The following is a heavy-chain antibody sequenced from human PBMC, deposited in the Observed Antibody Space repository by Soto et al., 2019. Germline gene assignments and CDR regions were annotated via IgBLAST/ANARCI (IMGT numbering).Heavy chain of an antibody. CDR2: ISSGGNT. V-gene: IGHV3-53*04. Sequence: EVQLVESGGGLVQPGGSLRLSCTVSGFSVSSNRLGWVRQAPAKGLEWASVISSGGNTDYADSVRGRFTISRDSSRNTVYLQMNSLRPEDTAVYYCARVHSDSNGWYHFDYWGRGTLVTVSS. D-gene: IGHD6-19*01. CDR3: ARVHSDSNGWYHFDY. J-gene: IGHJ4*02. CDR1: GFSVSSNR.